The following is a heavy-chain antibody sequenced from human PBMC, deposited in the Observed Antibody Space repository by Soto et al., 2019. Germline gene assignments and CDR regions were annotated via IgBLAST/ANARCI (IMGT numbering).Heavy chain of an antibody. CDR3: AKVSGVCSGGSCYSGFAY. Sequence: EVQLLESGGGLVQPGGSLRLSCAASGFTFSSYAMSWVRQAPGKGLEWVSAISGSGGSTYYADSVKGRFTISRDNSENTLYLQMNSLRAEDTAVYYCAKVSGVCSGGSCYSGFAYWGQGPLVTVSS. J-gene: IGHJ4*02. V-gene: IGHV3-23*01. CDR1: GFTFSSYA. D-gene: IGHD2-15*01. CDR2: ISGSGGST.